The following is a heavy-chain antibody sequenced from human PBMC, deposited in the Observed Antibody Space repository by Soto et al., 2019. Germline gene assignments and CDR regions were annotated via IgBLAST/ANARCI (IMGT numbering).Heavy chain of an antibody. CDR2: ISWNSGGI. D-gene: IGHD3-22*01. CDR1: GFTFDDYA. Sequence: SLRLSCAASGFTFDDYAMHWVRQAPGKGLEWVSGISWNSGGIGYADSVKGRFTISRDNAKNSLYLQMNSLKADDTALYYCSKYSYASSHTNGGLDYWGEGTLVTVSS. V-gene: IGHV3-9*01. J-gene: IGHJ4*02. CDR3: SKYSYASSHTNGGLDY.